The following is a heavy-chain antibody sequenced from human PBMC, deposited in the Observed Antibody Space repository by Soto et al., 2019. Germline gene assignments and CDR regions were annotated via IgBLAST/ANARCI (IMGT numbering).Heavy chain of an antibody. J-gene: IGHJ4*02. V-gene: IGHV5-51*01. D-gene: IGHD3-22*01. CDR2: IYADNSDS. Sequence: SLKISCKGSGYTFTNYWHGWVRQMPGKGLEWMGNIYADNSDSKYSPSFQGQVSTSADKSISTAYLQWSSLKASDTAMYYCARLYGYYDSSGYHYYFDYWGQGTRVTVSS. CDR1: GYTFTNYW. CDR3: ARLYGYYDSSGYHYYFDY.